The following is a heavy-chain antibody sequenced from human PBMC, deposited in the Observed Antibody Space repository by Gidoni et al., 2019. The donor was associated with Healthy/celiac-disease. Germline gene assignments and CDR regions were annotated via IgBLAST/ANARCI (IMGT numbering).Heavy chain of an antibody. CDR3: ARAQYLDYYGSGSYCTLCEFNWFDP. CDR1: GGSISSGNW. CDR2: TYHRGST. Sequence: QVQLQESGPGLVKPSGTLSLTCAVSGGSISSGNWWGWGRQPPGRGLEWMGETYHRGSTNYNPSLKSRVTISVDKSKNQFSLKLSSVTAADTAVYSCARAQYLDYYGSGSYCTLCEFNWFDPWGQGTLVTVSS. V-gene: IGHV4-4*02. D-gene: IGHD3-10*01. J-gene: IGHJ5*02.